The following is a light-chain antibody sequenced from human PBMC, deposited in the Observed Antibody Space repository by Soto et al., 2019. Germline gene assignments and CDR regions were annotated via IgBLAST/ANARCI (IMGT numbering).Light chain of an antibody. CDR1: QRVSSGY. J-gene: IGKJ5*01. Sequence: EIVLTQSPGTLSLSPGERATLSCRASQRVSSGYVAWYQQKPGQAPRLVIYGASSRATGIPDRFSGSGSGTDFTLTISSLEPEDFAVYYCQQRSYPITFGQGTRLEIK. CDR3: QQRSYPIT. CDR2: GAS. V-gene: IGKV3-20*01.